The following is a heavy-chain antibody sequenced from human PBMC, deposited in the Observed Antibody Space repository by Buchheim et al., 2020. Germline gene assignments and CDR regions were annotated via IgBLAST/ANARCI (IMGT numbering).Heavy chain of an antibody. CDR3: ARGHREYSGYGLSGHTPFDY. CDR1: GGSISSYY. V-gene: IGHV4-59*12. J-gene: IGHJ4*02. D-gene: IGHD5-12*01. CDR2: IYYSGST. Sequence: QVQLQESGPGLVKPSETLSLTCTVSGGSISSYYWSWIRQPPGKGLEWIGYIYYSGSTNYNPSLKSRVTISVDTSKNQFSLKLSSVTAADTAVYYCARGHREYSGYGLSGHTPFDYWGQGTL.